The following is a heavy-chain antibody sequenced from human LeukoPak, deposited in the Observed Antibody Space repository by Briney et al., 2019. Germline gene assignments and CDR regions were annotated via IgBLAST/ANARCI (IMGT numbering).Heavy chain of an antibody. J-gene: IGHJ4*02. CDR2: ISNSGST. V-gene: IGHV4-59*08. D-gene: IGHD3-10*01. Sequence: SETLSLTCTVSGGSISDYYWSWIRQPPGKGLEWIGYISNSGSTNYNASLKSRVTVSVDTSMNQLSLRLTSVTAEDTAVYYCARHDYGSGSYLDHWGQGTLVTVSS. CDR3: ARHDYGSGSYLDH. CDR1: GGSISDYY.